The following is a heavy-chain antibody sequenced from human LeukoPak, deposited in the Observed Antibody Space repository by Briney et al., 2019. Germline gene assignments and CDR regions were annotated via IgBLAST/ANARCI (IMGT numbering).Heavy chain of an antibody. V-gene: IGHV4-59*01. CDR3: ARGGYYDSSGYSGDY. CDR1: GGSISSYY. D-gene: IGHD3-22*01. CDR2: IYYSGST. J-gene: IGHJ4*02. Sequence: SETLSLTCTVSGGSISSYYWSWIRQPPGKGLEWIGYIYYSGSTNYDPSLKSRVTISVDTSKNQFSLKLSSVTAADTAVYYCARGGYYDSSGYSGDYWGQGTLVTVSS.